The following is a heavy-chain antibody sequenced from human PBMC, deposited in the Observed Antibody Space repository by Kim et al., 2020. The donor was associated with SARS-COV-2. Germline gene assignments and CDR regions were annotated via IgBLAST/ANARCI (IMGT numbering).Heavy chain of an antibody. V-gene: IGHV3-30-3*01. Sequence: GGSLRLSCAASGFTFSSYAMHWVRQAPGKGLEWVAVISYDGSNKYYADSVKGRFTISRDNSKNTLYLQMNSLRAEDTAVYYCARDGHAERENYDFWSGPNPNAFDIWGQGTMVTVSS. CDR2: ISYDGSNK. CDR1: GFTFSSYA. J-gene: IGHJ3*02. CDR3: ARDGHAERENYDFWSGPNPNAFDI. D-gene: IGHD3-3*01.